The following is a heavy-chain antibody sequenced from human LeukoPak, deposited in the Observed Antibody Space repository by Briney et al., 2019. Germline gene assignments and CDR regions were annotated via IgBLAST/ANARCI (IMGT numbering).Heavy chain of an antibody. J-gene: IGHJ5*02. V-gene: IGHV1-8*01. Sequence: ASVQVSCKASGYTFTSYDINWVRQATGQGLEWMGWMNPNSGNTGYAQKFQGRVTMTRNNSISTAYMELSSLRSEDTAVYYCARKAGKYNWFDPWGQGTLVTVSS. D-gene: IGHD1-1*01. CDR3: ARKAGKYNWFDP. CDR2: MNPNSGNT. CDR1: GYTFTSYD.